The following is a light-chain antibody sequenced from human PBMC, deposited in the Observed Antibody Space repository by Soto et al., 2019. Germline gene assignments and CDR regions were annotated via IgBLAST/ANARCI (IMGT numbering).Light chain of an antibody. CDR3: QQYNNWPPFT. V-gene: IGKV3-15*01. Sequence: EIVMTQSPATLSVSPGESATLSCRASQSVSSNLAWYQQKPGQAPRLLIYGASTRATGIPARFSGSGSGTEFTLTISSLQSEDFAVYYCQQYNNWPPFTFGPATIVDIK. J-gene: IGKJ3*01. CDR1: QSVSSN. CDR2: GAS.